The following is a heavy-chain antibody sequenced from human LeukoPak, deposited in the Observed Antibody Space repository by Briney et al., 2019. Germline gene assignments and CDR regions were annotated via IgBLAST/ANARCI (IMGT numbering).Heavy chain of an antibody. CDR1: GGSISNYY. D-gene: IGHD3-10*01. Sequence: SETRSLTCTVSGGSISNYYWSWIRQPPGKGLEWIAYIYYSVSTNYNPSLKGRVTISVDTSKNQFSLKLSSVTAADTAVYYCARQESGSGNYLPYFDYWGQGTLVTVSS. V-gene: IGHV4-59*08. CDR2: IYYSVST. J-gene: IGHJ4*02. CDR3: ARQESGSGNYLPYFDY.